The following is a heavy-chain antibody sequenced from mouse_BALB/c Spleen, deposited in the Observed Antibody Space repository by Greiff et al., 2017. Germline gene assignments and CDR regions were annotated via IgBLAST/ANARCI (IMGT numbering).Heavy chain of an antibody. CDR3: ARDEGLMTGTSWFAY. J-gene: IGHJ3*01. CDR2: ISDGGSYT. V-gene: IGHV5-4*02. D-gene: IGHD4-1*01. Sequence: EVQVVVSGGGLVKPGGSLKLSCAASGFTFSDYYMYWVRQTPEKRLEWVATISDGGSYTYYPDSVKGRFTISRDNAKNNLYLQMSSLKSEDTAMYYCARDEGLMTGTSWFAYWGQGTLVTVSA. CDR1: GFTFSDYY.